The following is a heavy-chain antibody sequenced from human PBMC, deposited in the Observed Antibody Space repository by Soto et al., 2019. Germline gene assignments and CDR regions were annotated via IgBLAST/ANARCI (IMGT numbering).Heavy chain of an antibody. D-gene: IGHD2-2*02. CDR3: AKDLGLYGYCSSTSCYTGWFDP. V-gene: IGHV3-23*01. J-gene: IGHJ5*02. CDR2: LSGSGGST. Sequence: PGGSLRLSCAASGFTFSSYAMSWVRQAPGQGLEWVSALSGSGGSTYYADSVKGRFTISRDNSKNTLYLQMNSLRAEDTAVYYCAKDLGLYGYCSSTSCYTGWFDPWGQGTLVTVSS. CDR1: GFTFSSYA.